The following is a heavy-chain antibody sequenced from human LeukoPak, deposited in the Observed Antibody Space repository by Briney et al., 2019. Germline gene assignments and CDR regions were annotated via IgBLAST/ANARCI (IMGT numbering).Heavy chain of an antibody. Sequence: GGSLRLSCAASGFTFSSHGMHWVRQAPGKGLEWVAFIQNDGKNKKYADSVKGRLTISRDNSKNTLYLQMNSLTVEDTAVYYCARDWGTSSLYLVTWGQGTLVTVSS. V-gene: IGHV3-30*02. D-gene: IGHD6-6*01. CDR3: ARDWGTSSLYLVT. CDR1: GFTFSSHG. CDR2: IQNDGKNK. J-gene: IGHJ5*02.